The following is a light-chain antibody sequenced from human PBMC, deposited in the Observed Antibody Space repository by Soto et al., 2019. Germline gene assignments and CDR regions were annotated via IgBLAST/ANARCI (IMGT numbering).Light chain of an antibody. Sequence: DIQVTNSPSSMTASIGDPVTITCRASQNINDSLNWYQQKPAEVPKLLIYSASTLHSGVPSRFAGSGSETDFTITITSLQPEDFAYYYCQQGYVAPYSFGQGTKVDIK. CDR3: QQGYVAPYS. V-gene: IGKV1-39*01. J-gene: IGKJ1*01. CDR2: SAS. CDR1: QNINDS.